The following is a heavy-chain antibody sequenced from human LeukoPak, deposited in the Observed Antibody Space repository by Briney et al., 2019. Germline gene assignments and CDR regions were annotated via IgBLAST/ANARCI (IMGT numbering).Heavy chain of an antibody. V-gene: IGHV3-11*06. D-gene: IGHD5-12*01. Sequence: GGSLRLSCAASGFTFSDYYMSWIRQAPGKGLEWVSYIASSSSSYTNYADSVKGRFTISRDNAKNSLYLQMNSLRAEDTAVYYCARAIEATRRSTGTCNYFDYWGQGTLVTVSS. CDR2: IASSSSSYT. CDR1: GFTFSDYY. CDR3: ARAIEATRRSTGTCNYFDY. J-gene: IGHJ4*02.